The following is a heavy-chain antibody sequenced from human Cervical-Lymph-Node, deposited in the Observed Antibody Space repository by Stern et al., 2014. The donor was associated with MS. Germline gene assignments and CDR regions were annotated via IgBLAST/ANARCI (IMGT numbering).Heavy chain of an antibody. CDR2: ISNDGNEK. CDR1: GFTLRSYG. D-gene: IGHD2-15*01. J-gene: IGHJ6*02. V-gene: IGHV3-30*18. Sequence: EQLVESGGGVVQPGRSLRLSCAASGFTLRSYGMHWVRQAPGKGLEWVAVISNDGNEKYYTDSVKGRFTISRDNSKNTLYLQMNSLRSEDTAVYYCAKDRLFCSGGGCYAMDVWGQGTTVTVSS. CDR3: AKDRLFCSGGGCYAMDV.